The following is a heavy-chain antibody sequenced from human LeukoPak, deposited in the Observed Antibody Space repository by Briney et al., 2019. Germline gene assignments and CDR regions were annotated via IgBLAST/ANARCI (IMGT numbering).Heavy chain of an antibody. Sequence: PSQTLSLTCTVSGGSISSGSYYWSWVRQPAGKGLEWIGRIYTSRSTNYNPSLKSRVTISVDTSKNQFSLKLSSVTAADTAVYYCARSNITMIVVVIENAFDIWGQGTMVTVSS. CDR1: GGSISSGSYY. CDR2: IYTSRST. J-gene: IGHJ3*02. CDR3: ARSNITMIVVVIENAFDI. V-gene: IGHV4-61*02. D-gene: IGHD3-22*01.